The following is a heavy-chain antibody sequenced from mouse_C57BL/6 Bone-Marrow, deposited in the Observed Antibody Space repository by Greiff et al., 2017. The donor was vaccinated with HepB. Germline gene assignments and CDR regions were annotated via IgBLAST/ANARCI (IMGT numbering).Heavy chain of an antibody. CDR3: ARSRQLRLLYAMDY. Sequence: LQESGPELVKPGASVKISCKASGYAFSSSWMNWVKQRPGKGLEWIGRIYPGDGDTNYNGKFKGKATLTADKSSSTAYMQLSSLTSEDSAVYFCARSRQLRLLYAMDYWGQGTSVTVSS. D-gene: IGHD3-2*02. J-gene: IGHJ4*01. CDR2: IYPGDGDT. V-gene: IGHV1-82*01. CDR1: GYAFSSSW.